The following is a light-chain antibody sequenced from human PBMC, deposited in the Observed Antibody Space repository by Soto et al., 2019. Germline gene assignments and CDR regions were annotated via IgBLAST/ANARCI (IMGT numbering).Light chain of an antibody. V-gene: IGLV1-51*01. CDR1: SSNIGDNY. Sequence: QSVLTQPPSVSAAPGEKVTISCSGSSSNIGDNYVSWYQQFPRTAPKLLIYDDNKRPSGIPDRFSGSKSGTSATLGITGLQTGHEAAYYCATWDSSLNVVLFGGGPKLTVL. CDR2: DDN. J-gene: IGLJ2*01. CDR3: ATWDSSLNVVL.